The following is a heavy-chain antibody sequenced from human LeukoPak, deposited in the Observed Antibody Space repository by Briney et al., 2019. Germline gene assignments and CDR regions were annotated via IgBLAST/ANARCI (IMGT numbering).Heavy chain of an antibody. CDR2: ISYDGSNK. V-gene: IGHV3-30*18. Sequence: GRSLRLSCAASGFTFSSYGMHWVRQAPGEGLEWVAFISYDGSNKCYADSVKGRFTISRDNSKNTLTLQMNSLRAEDTAVYYCAKDWSYYSEYFHHWGQGTLVTVSS. D-gene: IGHD1-26*01. J-gene: IGHJ1*01. CDR3: AKDWSYYSEYFHH. CDR1: GFTFSSYG.